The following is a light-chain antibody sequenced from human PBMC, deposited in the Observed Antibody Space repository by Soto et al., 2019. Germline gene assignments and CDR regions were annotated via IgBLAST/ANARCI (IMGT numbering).Light chain of an antibody. CDR2: DVF. CDR3: QQRSNWPLT. Sequence: EIVLTQSPATLSLSPGERATLSCRASQSVTSYLAWYQQKPGQAPRLLIYDVFNRATGIPARFSGSGSGTDFTLTISSLEPEDFAVYYCQQRSNWPLTFGGGTQVEI. CDR1: QSVTSY. J-gene: IGKJ4*01. V-gene: IGKV3-11*01.